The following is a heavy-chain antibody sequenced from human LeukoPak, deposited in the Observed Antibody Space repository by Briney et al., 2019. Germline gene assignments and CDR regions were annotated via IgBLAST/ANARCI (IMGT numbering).Heavy chain of an antibody. CDR3: ARESYSSSYLFDF. V-gene: IGHV4-4*07. CDR2: IYTSGGT. Sequence: PSETLSLTCTVSGGSISSYYWSWIRQPAGKGLEWIGRIYTSGGTNYNPSLKSRVTMSVDTSKNQISLKVNSVTAADTAVYYCARESYSSSYLFDFWGQGTLVTVSS. J-gene: IGHJ4*02. CDR1: GGSISSYY. D-gene: IGHD6-6*01.